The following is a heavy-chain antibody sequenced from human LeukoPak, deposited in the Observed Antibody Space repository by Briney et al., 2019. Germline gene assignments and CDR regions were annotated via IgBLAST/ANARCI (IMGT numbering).Heavy chain of an antibody. CDR2: IYTSGST. Sequence: SETLFLTCTASGGSISSYFWSWIRQPAGKGLEWIGRIYTSGSTNYNPSLKSRVTMSVDTSKNQFSLKLSSVTAADTAVYYCAGSYSTTGDFDYWGQGTLVTVSS. CDR3: AGSYSTTGDFDY. J-gene: IGHJ4*02. D-gene: IGHD1-26*01. V-gene: IGHV4-4*07. CDR1: GGSISSYF.